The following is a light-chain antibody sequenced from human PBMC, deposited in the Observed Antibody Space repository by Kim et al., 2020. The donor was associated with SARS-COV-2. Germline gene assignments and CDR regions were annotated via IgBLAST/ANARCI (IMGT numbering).Light chain of an antibody. V-gene: IGLV4-69*01. CDR3: QTWDTGIGV. J-gene: IGLJ3*02. Sequence: SVKLTCTLSRGHSSYAIAWHQQQPEKGPRYLMKLNSDGSHRKGDGIPDRFSGSSSGAERYLTISSLQSEDEADYYCQTWDTGIGVFGGGTKLTVL. CDR2: LNSDGSH. CDR1: RGHSSYA.